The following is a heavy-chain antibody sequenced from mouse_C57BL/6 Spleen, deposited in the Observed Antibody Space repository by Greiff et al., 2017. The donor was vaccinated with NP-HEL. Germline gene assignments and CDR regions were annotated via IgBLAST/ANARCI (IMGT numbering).Heavy chain of an antibody. D-gene: IGHD1-1*01. CDR3: ALYGSSFPHYAMDY. Sequence: VQLQQPGAELVMPGASVKLSCKASGYTFTSYWMHWVKQRPGQGLEWIGEIDPSDSYTNYNQKFKGKSTLTVDKSSSTAYMQLSSLTSEDSAVYYCALYGSSFPHYAMDYWGQGTSVTVSS. J-gene: IGHJ4*01. CDR1: GYTFTSYW. V-gene: IGHV1-69*01. CDR2: IDPSDSYT.